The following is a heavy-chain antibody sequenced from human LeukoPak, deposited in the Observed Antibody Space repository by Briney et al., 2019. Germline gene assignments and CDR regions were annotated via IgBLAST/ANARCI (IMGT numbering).Heavy chain of an antibody. Sequence: PGGSLRLSCAASGFTFSTYTMYWVRHPPGKRLEWVSIIGNNGGGIHYADSVRGRFTISRDNSKNALYLQMNSLRVEDTTVYYCAIDPNWGTHSWGQGVLVTVSS. V-gene: IGHV3-23*01. CDR3: AIDPNWGTHS. J-gene: IGHJ4*02. CDR1: GFTFSTYT. D-gene: IGHD7-27*01. CDR2: IGNNGGGI.